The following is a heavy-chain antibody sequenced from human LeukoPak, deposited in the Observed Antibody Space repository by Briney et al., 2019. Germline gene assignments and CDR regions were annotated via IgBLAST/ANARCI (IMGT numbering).Heavy chain of an antibody. CDR2: ISAYNGNT. J-gene: IGHJ6*03. V-gene: IGHV1-18*04. D-gene: IGHD2-8*01. CDR1: GYTFTSYG. Sequence: ASVKVSCKASGYTFTSYGISWVRQAPGQGLEWMGWISAYNGNTNYAQKLQGRVTMTTDTSTSTAYMELRSLRSDDTAVYYCARVLWCTNGVCHRRRFHYYYMDVWGKGTTVTVSS. CDR3: ARVLWCTNGVCHRRRFHYYYMDV.